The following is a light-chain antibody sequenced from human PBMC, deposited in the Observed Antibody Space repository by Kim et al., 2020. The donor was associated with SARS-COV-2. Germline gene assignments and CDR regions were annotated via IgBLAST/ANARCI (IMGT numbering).Light chain of an antibody. CDR2: TTS. CDR1: QVIGNS. V-gene: IGKV1-NL1*01. Sequence: DIQMTQFPSSLSASIGDRVTITCRASQVIGNSLVWYQQKSGQAPNLLVYTTSRLHSGVPSRISGSGSGTDYTLTISSLQPEDFATYYCQQYSSVPLTFGGGTKVDIK. CDR3: QQYSSVPLT. J-gene: IGKJ4*01.